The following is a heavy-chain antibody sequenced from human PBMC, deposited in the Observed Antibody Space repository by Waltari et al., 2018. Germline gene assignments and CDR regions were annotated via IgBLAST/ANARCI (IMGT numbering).Heavy chain of an antibody. J-gene: IGHJ4*02. Sequence: QVQLVQSGAEVKKPGSSVKVSCQASGGTFSSYTINWVRLAPGQGLEWMGRVIPILGITNYAQKFQGRVTIVADKSTSTAYMELSSLGSDDTAVYYCARPNFYDSSGYYSDFDYWGQGTLVTVSS. CDR2: VIPILGIT. D-gene: IGHD3-22*01. CDR1: GGTFSSYT. CDR3: ARPNFYDSSGYYSDFDY. V-gene: IGHV1-69*02.